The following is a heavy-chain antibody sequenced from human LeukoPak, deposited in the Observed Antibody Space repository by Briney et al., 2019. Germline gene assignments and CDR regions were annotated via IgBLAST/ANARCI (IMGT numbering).Heavy chain of an antibody. J-gene: IGHJ2*01. V-gene: IGHV3-48*04. CDR1: GFTFNTYT. CDR3: ARRYFDL. CDR2: ISGSSGII. Sequence: TGGSLRLSCAASGFTFNTYTMNWVRQAPGKGLEWVSYISGSSGIIDYADSVRGRFTISRDNAKNSLYLQMNSLRAEDTAVYYCARRYFDLWGRGTLVTVSS.